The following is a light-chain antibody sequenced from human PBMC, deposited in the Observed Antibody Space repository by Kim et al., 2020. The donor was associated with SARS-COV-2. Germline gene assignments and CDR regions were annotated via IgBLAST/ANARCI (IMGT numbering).Light chain of an antibody. CDR3: SSYAGSNNLV. V-gene: IGLV2-8*01. CDR2: EVN. J-gene: IGLJ2*01. CDR1: SSDVGGYNY. Sequence: GPAVTITSTGTSSDVGGYNYVAWYQQHPGKAPKLMIYEVNKRPSGVPDRFSGSKSGNTASLTVSGLQAEDEADYYCSSYAGSNNLVFGGGTQLTVL.